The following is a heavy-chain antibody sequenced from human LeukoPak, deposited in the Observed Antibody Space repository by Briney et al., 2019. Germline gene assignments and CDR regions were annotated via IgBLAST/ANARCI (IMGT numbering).Heavy chain of an antibody. CDR2: IRYDGSNK. V-gene: IGHV3-30*02. CDR3: GACTSRYYYYYYMDV. CDR1: GFTFSSYG. Sequence: GGSLRLSCAASGFTFSSYGMHWVRQAPGKGLEWVAFIRYDGSNKYYADSVKGRFTISRDNSKNTLYLQMNSLRAEDTAAYYCGACTSRYYYYYYMDVWGKGTTVTVSS. D-gene: IGHD2-2*01. J-gene: IGHJ6*03.